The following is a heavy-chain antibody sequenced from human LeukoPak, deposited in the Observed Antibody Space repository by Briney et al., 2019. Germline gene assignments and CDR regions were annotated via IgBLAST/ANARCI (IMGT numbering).Heavy chain of an antibody. V-gene: IGHV1-18*01. Sequence: GASVKVSCKTSGYIFTNYGISWVRQAPGQGLEWMGWISSDNGNTSYAQKLQGRVTVTTDTSTNTAYLELRSLRSDDTAVYYCARDYLTTGTTAFYIWGQGTVFTVSS. CDR1: GYIFTNYG. D-gene: IGHD1-1*01. CDR3: ARDYLTTGTTAFYI. J-gene: IGHJ3*02. CDR2: ISSDNGNT.